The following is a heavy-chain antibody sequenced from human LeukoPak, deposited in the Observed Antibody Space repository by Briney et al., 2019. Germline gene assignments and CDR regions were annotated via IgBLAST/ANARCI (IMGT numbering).Heavy chain of an antibody. CDR2: IYTSGST. V-gene: IGHV4-4*07. D-gene: IGHD2-2*02. CDR1: GGSISSYY. CDR3: ARGPYCSSTSCYKGYDY. J-gene: IGHJ4*02. Sequence: PSETLSLTCTVSGGSISSYYWSWIRQPPGKGLEWIGRIYTSGSTNYNPSLKSRVTMSVDTSKNQFSLKLSSVTAADTAVYYCARGPYCSSTSCYKGYDYWGQGTLVTVSS.